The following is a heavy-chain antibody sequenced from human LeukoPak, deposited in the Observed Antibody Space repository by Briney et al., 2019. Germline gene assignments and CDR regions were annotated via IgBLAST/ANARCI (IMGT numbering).Heavy chain of an antibody. D-gene: IGHD1-26*01. CDR3: ARDPYSGSYGDYYYYYMDV. CDR2: INSDGSTT. Sequence: GGSLRLSCAASGFTFSSYWMSWVRQAPGKGLVWVSRINSDGSTTSYADSVKGRFTISRDNAKNSLYLQMNSLRVEDTAVYYCARDPYSGSYGDYYYYYMDVWGKGTTVTISS. CDR1: GFTFSSYW. V-gene: IGHV3-74*01. J-gene: IGHJ6*03.